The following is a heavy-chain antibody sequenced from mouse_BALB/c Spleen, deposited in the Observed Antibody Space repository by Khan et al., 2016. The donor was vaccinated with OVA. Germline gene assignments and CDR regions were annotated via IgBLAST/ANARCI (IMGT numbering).Heavy chain of an antibody. CDR2: ISSGSSTI. J-gene: IGHJ2*01. Sequence: DVQLVESGGGLVQPGGSRKLSCAASGFTFSGFGMHWVRQAPEKGLEWVAYISSGSSTIYYADTVKGRFTISRDNPKNTLFLQMTSLRSEDTAMYYCARSGYYYFDYWGQGTTLTVSS. CDR1: GFTFSGFG. D-gene: IGHD1-3*01. V-gene: IGHV5-17*02. CDR3: ARSGYYYFDY.